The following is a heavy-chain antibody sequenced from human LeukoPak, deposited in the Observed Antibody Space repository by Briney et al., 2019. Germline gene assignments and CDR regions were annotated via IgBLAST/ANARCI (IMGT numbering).Heavy chain of an antibody. CDR3: ARVKNGYDY. D-gene: IGHD5-12*01. CDR2: INAGNGNR. V-gene: IGHV1-3*01. Sequence: ASVKVSCKASGYSFTNYAIHWVRQAPGQRLEWMGWINAGNGNRIYSQKLQGRVTITRDTSASTAYMELNSLISEDTAVYYCARVKNGYDYWGQGTLVTVSS. CDR1: GYSFTNYA. J-gene: IGHJ4*02.